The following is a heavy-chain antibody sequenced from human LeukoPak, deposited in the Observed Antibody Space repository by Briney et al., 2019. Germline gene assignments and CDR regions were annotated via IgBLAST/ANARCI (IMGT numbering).Heavy chain of an antibody. J-gene: IGHJ5*02. D-gene: IGHD3-22*01. V-gene: IGHV1-69*06. Sequence: GASVKVSCKASGGTFSNYAISWVRQAPGQGLEWMGGIIPIFDTTIYAQKFQGRVTMTEDTSTDTAYLELSSLRSEDTAVYYCATDRGYYDSSGYSYNWFDPWGQGTLVTVSS. CDR1: GGTFSNYA. CDR2: IIPIFDTT. CDR3: ATDRGYYDSSGYSYNWFDP.